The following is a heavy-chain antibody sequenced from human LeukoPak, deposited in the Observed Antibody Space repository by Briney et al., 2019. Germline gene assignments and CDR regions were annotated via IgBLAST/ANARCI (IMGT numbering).Heavy chain of an antibody. CDR2: INPNSGGT. J-gene: IGHJ6*03. D-gene: IGHD2-2*01. V-gene: IGHV1-2*06. CDR3: ASLGPYCSSTSCYGFGPYYYYMDV. CDR1: GYTFTGYY. Sequence: ASVKVSCKASGYTFTGYYMHWVRQAPGQGLEWMGRINPNSGGTNYAQKFQGRVTMTRDTSISTAYMELSRLRSDDTAVYYCASLGPYCSSTSCYGFGPYYYYMDVWGKGTTVTVSS.